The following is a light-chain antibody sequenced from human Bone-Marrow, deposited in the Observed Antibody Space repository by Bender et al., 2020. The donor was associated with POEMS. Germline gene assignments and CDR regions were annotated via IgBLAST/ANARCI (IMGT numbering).Light chain of an antibody. CDR3: SSYTSNTVV. CDR2: DVS. Sequence: QSALTQPASVSGSPGQSITISCTGTSNDVGGYNYVSWYQQHPGKAPKLMIYDVSNRPSGISNRFSGSKSGNTASLTISGLQTEDEADYYCSSYTSNTVVFGGGTKLTVL. V-gene: IGLV2-14*03. CDR1: SNDVGGYNY. J-gene: IGLJ2*01.